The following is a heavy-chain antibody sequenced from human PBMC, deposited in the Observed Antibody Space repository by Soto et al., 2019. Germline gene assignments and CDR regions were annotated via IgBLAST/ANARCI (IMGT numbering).Heavy chain of an antibody. J-gene: IGHJ4*02. V-gene: IGHV1-18*01. CDR3: VRVVAIPGYPDN. CDR1: GYTFISYG. CDR2: ISAYNGNT. D-gene: IGHD5-12*01. Sequence: ASVKVSCKASGYTFISYGISCVRQAPGQGLEWMGWISAYNGNTNYAQKLQGRVTMTTDTSTSTAYMELRSLRSDDTAVYYCVRVVAIPGYPDNWGQGTLVTVS.